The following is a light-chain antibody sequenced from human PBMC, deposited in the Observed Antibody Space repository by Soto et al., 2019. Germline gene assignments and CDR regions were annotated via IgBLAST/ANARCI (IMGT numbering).Light chain of an antibody. CDR3: QAWDSSTEVV. CDR1: KLGDKH. J-gene: IGLJ2*01. Sequence: SYELTHPPSVSASPGQTATITCSGDKLGDKHVCWYQQRPGQSPVQVIYQDAKRPSGIPERFSGSNSWNTATLTISGTQAMDEADYYCQAWDSSTEVVFGGGTKLTVL. CDR2: QDA. V-gene: IGLV3-1*01.